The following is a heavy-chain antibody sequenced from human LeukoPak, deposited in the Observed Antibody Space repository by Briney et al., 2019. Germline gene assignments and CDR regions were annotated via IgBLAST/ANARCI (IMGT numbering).Heavy chain of an antibody. CDR1: GDSISSYY. J-gene: IGHJ4*02. Sequence: ASETLSLTCTVSGDSISSYYWSWNRQPPGKGLEWIGYIYTSGGTNYIPSLKGRVTISIDTSKNQFSLKLSSVTAADSAVYYCARLTRLSTSPDRYYLDYWGQGTLVTVSS. CDR2: IYTSGGT. CDR3: ARLTRLSTSPDRYYLDY. D-gene: IGHD6-6*01. V-gene: IGHV4-4*09.